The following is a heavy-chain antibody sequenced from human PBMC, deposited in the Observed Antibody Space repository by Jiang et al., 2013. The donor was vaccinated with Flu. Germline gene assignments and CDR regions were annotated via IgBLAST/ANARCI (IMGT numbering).Heavy chain of an antibody. V-gene: IGHV1-69*01. CDR3: ATQNCSSSSCYSLGYYYYYMDV. D-gene: IGHD2-15*01. J-gene: IGHJ6*03. CDR1: GGTFSSYA. Sequence: AEVKKPGSSVKVSCKASGGTFSSYAISWVRQAPGQGLEWLGGIIPVFRTADYAQRFRGRVTITADESTSTAYMELSSLRSEDTAVYYCATQNCSSSSCYSLGYYYYYMDVWGKGTTVTVSS. CDR2: IIPVFRTA.